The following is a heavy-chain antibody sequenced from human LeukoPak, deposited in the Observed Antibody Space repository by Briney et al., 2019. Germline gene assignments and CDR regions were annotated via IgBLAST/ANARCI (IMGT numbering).Heavy chain of an antibody. CDR3: ARLITGTTTAFDI. CDR1: GGSISGYY. D-gene: IGHD1-7*01. V-gene: IGHV4-4*07. J-gene: IGHJ3*02. CDR2: VYTSGST. Sequence: SETLSLTCSVSGGSISGYYWTWIRQPAGKGLEWIGRVYTSGSTHYNPSLKTRFTMSVDTSKNQFSLKLSSVTAADTAVYYCARLITGTTTAFDIWGQGTMVTVSS.